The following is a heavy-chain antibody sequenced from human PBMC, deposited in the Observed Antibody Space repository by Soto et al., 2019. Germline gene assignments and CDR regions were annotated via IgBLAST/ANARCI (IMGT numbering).Heavy chain of an antibody. D-gene: IGHD3-22*01. Sequence: EVQLLESGGALVQPGGSLRLSCSASGFTFSTFAMSWVRPAPGKGLEWVSAISGSGASTYYADSVKGRFTISRDNSKNTVYLQMNSLRVEDTAVYYCAKAGGVGYYDSSGYFYFDYWGQGTLVTVSS. CDR2: ISGSGAST. CDR3: AKAGGVGYYDSSGYFYFDY. V-gene: IGHV3-23*01. CDR1: GFTFSTFA. J-gene: IGHJ4*02.